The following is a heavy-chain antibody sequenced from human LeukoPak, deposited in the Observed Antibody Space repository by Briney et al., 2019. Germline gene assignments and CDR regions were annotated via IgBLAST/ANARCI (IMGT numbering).Heavy chain of an antibody. CDR2: ITGSSDTT. J-gene: IGHJ3*01. Sequence: GGSLRLSCSASGFTFRNYAMSWVRQAPGKGLEWVSAITGSSDTTYYADSVKGRFTISRDNSKNTLYLQMNSLRAEDTAVYYCAKPCRSGLSPFDAFDVWGQGTMVTVSS. D-gene: IGHD6-19*01. V-gene: IGHV3-23*01. CDR1: GFTFRNYA. CDR3: AKPCRSGLSPFDAFDV.